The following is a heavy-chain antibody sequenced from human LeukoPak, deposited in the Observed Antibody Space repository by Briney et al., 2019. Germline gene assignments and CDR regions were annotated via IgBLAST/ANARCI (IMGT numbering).Heavy chain of an antibody. J-gene: IGHJ3*01. V-gene: IGHV3-49*04. D-gene: IGHD1-26*01. CDR2: IRSERYGGTT. CDR1: GFTFSDSG. CDR3: ARDLREWEPKAFDV. Sequence: GGSLRLSCTVSGFTFSDSGLSWVRQAPGKGLEWVGFIRSERYGGTTEYAASVKGRLTISRDDSKTIAYLHLNTLKAEDTAVYYCARDLREWEPKAFDVWGQGTMVNVSP.